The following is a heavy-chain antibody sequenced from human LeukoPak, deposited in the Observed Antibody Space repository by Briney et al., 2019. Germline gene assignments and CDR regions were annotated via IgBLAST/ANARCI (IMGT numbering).Heavy chain of an antibody. J-gene: IGHJ4*02. CDR2: ISSSSSYT. D-gene: IGHD3-22*01. V-gene: IGHV3-11*03. Sequence: GGSLRLSCAASGFTFSDYYMSWIRQAPGKGLEWVSYISSSSSYTNYADSVKGRFTISRDNAKNSLYLQMNSLRAEDTAGYYCAGRGGPNYDSSGYDGFDYWGQGTLVTVSS. CDR3: AGRGGPNYDSSGYDGFDY. CDR1: GFTFSDYY.